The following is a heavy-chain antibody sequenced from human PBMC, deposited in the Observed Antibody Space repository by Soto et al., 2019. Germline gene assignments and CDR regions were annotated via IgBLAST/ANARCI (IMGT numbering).Heavy chain of an antibody. CDR1: GGTFSSYA. J-gene: IGHJ6*02. D-gene: IGHD2-15*01. CDR3: ARSAEEGLLVYYGMDV. V-gene: IGHV1-69*12. Sequence: QVQLVQSGAEVKKPGSSVKVSCKASGGTFSSYAISWVRQAPGQGLEWMGGIIPIFGTANYGQKFQGRVTITADESTSTAYMELSSLRSEDTAVYYCARSAEEGLLVYYGMDVWGQGTTVTVSS. CDR2: IIPIFGTA.